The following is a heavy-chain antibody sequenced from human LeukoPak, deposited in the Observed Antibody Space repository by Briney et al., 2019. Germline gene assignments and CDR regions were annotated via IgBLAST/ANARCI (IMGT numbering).Heavy chain of an antibody. V-gene: IGHV1-3*01. J-gene: IGHJ6*02. CDR1: GYTFTNYA. D-gene: IGHD2-15*01. Sequence: ASVNVSCTGSGYTFTNYAVHWVRQAPGQRLEWLGWINPGNGDTKYSQNFQGRVTVTSDTSAATAYVELDSLTSEDTAVYYCARERWHCRVNCYSVYYYALDVWGQGTTVTVSS. CDR3: ARERWHCRVNCYSVYYYALDV. CDR2: INPGNGDT.